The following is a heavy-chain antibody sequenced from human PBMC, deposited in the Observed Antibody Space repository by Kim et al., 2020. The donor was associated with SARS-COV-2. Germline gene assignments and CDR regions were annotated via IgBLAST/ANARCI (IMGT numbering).Heavy chain of an antibody. V-gene: IGHV3-23*01. J-gene: IGHJ3*02. CDR3: AKDIYYDSSGYPYAFDI. D-gene: IGHD3-22*01. Sequence: VKGRFTISRDNPKNTLYLQMNSLRAEDTAVYYCAKDIYYDSSGYPYAFDIWGQGTMVTVSS.